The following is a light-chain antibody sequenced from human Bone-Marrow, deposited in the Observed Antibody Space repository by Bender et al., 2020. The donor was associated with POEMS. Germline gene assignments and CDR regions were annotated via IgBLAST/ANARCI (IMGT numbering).Light chain of an antibody. CDR2: GYN. CDR3: CSYGSPTTYV. V-gene: IGLV1-40*01. CDR1: SSNTGSGYD. Sequence: QSVLTQPPSVSGAPGQRVTISCTGNSSNTGSGYDINWYQHLPGTAPKLLIYGYNNRPSGVPDRFSGSKSGNTASLTISGLQAEDEADYFCCSYGSPTTYVFGTGTRVTVL. J-gene: IGLJ1*01.